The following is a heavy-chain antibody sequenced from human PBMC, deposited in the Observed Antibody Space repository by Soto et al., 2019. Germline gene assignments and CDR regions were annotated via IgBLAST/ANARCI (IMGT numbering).Heavy chain of an antibody. D-gene: IGHD3-9*01. Sequence: KGLERIGYIYYSGDTYYNPSLKSRVMISVDTSKNQFSLNLSSVTVADTALYYCVSGYYDSLSGRDTLYFFDNLGQGALGT. V-gene: IGHV4-30-4*01. J-gene: IGHJ4*02. CDR3: VSGYYDSLSGRDTLYFFDN. CDR2: IYYSGDT.